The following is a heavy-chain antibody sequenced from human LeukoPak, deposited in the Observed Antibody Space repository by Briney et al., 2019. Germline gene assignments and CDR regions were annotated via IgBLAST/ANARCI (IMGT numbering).Heavy chain of an antibody. V-gene: IGHV3-53*01. Sequence: GGSLRLSCAASGFTVSNNYMSWVRQAPGKGLEWVSVIYSDGSTCYADSVEGRFTISRDNSKNTLYLQMNSLRAEDTAVYYCARRYDYGDHFDYWGQGTLVTVSS. CDR3: ARRYDYGDHFDY. D-gene: IGHD4-17*01. CDR1: GFTVSNNY. CDR2: IYSDGST. J-gene: IGHJ4*02.